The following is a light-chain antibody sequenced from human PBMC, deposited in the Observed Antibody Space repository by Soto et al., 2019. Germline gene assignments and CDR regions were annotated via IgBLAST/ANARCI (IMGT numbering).Light chain of an antibody. CDR2: DAS. V-gene: IGKV3-11*01. Sequence: ENVLTQSPGTLSLSPGERATLSCRASPSVSNSLAWYQHKPGQAPRLLIYDASNRATGVPARFSGSGSGTDFTLTISSLEPEDFAVYYGQQRNKWPPVTFGGGTRVEIK. CDR3: QQRNKWPPVT. J-gene: IGKJ4*01. CDR1: PSVSNS.